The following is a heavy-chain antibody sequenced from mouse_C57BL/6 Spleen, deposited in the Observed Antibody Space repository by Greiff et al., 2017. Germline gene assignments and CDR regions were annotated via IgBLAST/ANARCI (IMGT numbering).Heavy chain of an antibody. D-gene: IGHD1-1*01. CDR2: IYPGSGSP. V-gene: IGHV1-55*01. J-gene: IGHJ1*03. CDR3: AREGATVVAKDWYFDV. CDR1: GYTFTSYW. Sequence: QVQLKQPGAELVKPGASVKMSCKASGYTFTSYWITWVKQRPGQGLEWIGDIYPGSGSPNYNEKFKSKATLTVDTSSSTAYMQLSSLTSEDSAVYYCAREGATVVAKDWYFDVWGTGTTVTVSS.